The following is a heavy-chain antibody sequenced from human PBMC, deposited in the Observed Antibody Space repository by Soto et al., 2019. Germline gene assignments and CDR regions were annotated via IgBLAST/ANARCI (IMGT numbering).Heavy chain of an antibody. Sequence: EVQVLESGGGLVQPGGSLRLSCEGSGFTVSSHAMTWIRQAPGKGPEWVSTITADGGTYYADSVKGRFAMSRDTSESTQYLQMNSLGAEATAAYYCAPHVSCSGGSCQYDAFAIRGQGTMVTVSS. CDR1: GFTVSSHA. V-gene: IGHV3-23*01. CDR3: APHVSCSGGSCQYDAFAI. D-gene: IGHD2-15*01. CDR2: ITADGGT. J-gene: IGHJ3*02.